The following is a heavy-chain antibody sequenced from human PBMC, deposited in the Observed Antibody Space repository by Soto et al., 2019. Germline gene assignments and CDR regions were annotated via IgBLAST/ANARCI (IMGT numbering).Heavy chain of an antibody. J-gene: IGHJ4*02. V-gene: IGHV1-3*01. CDR1: GYTITNYP. D-gene: IGHD6-25*01. CDR2: INAGNGNT. CDR3: ARTFSDGLPSDY. Sequence: ASVKVARKASGYTITNYPMHWVRQAPGQRLEWMGWINAGNGNTKYSQKFQDRVTITRDTSASTVYMELSSLTSEDTAVYYCARTFSDGLPSDYWGQGTLVTVSS.